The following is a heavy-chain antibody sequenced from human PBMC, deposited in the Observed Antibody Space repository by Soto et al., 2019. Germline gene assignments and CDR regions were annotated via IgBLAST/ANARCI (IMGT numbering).Heavy chain of an antibody. CDR1: GFTFSSYS. V-gene: IGHV3-48*02. D-gene: IGHD6-13*01. J-gene: IGHJ4*02. CDR2: ISSSSSTI. CDR3: ARDLHLAAAGPASDY. Sequence: EVQLLESGGGLVQPGGSLRLSCAASGFTFSSYSMNWVRQAPGKGLEWVSYISSSSSTIYYADSVKGRFTISRDNAKNSLYLQMNSLRDEDTAVYYCARDLHLAAAGPASDYWGQGTLVTVSS.